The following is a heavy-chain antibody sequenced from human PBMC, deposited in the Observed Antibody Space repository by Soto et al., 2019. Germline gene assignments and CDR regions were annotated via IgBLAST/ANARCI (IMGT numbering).Heavy chain of an antibody. J-gene: IGHJ4*02. CDR2: ISGNGGSK. Sequence: EVQLLESGGHLVQPGGSLRLSCAASGFTFGYYSMSWVRQAPGKGLEWVAGISGNGGSKYHADSVAGRFAISRDNSKRTLYLQLNNLRTEVTAVYCCTRSLGDRWNEDCFQYWGQGTLVTVSS. V-gene: IGHV3-23*01. CDR1: GFTFGYYS. CDR3: TRSLGDRWNEDCFQY. D-gene: IGHD1-1*01.